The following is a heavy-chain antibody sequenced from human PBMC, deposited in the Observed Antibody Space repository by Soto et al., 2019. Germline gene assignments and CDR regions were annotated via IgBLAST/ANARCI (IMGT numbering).Heavy chain of an antibody. CDR2: IIPIFGTA. Sequence: QVQLVQSGAEVKKPGSSVKVSCKASGGTFSSYAINCVRQAPGQGLEWMGGIIPIFGTADYAQKFQGRVTIIADESTSTAYMELSSLRSADTALYYCARSPRGHDYYYGMDVWGQGTTVTVSS. CDR1: GGTFSSYA. V-gene: IGHV1-69*12. J-gene: IGHJ6*02. D-gene: IGHD5-12*01. CDR3: ARSPRGHDYYYGMDV.